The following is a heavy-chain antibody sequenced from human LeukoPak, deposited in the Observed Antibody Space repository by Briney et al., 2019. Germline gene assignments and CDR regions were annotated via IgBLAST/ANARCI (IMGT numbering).Heavy chain of an antibody. CDR2: IYYSGST. CDR3: ARDYYYGSGSYYSYYYYGMDD. V-gene: IGHV4-59*01. CDR1: GGSISSYY. D-gene: IGHD3-10*01. Sequence: PSETLSPTCTVSGGSISSYYWSWIRQPPGKGLEWIGYIYYSGSTNYNPSLKSRVTISVDTSKNQFSLKLSSVTAADTAVYYCARDYYYGSGSYYSYYYYGMDDWGQGTTVTVSS. J-gene: IGHJ6*01.